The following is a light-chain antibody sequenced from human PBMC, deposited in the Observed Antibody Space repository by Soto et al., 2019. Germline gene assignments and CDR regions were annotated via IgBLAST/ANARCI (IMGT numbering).Light chain of an antibody. CDR3: QQASTFPFT. J-gene: IGKJ4*01. CDR2: AAS. V-gene: IGKV1-12*01. CDR1: QVISSW. Sequence: DIQMTQSPCSLSASVGDRVTITCRASQVISSWLVWYQQKPGNAPKLLIYAASNLQSGVPSRFSGSASGTEFTLTISRLQPEDFATYYCQQASTFPFTFGGGTEVQIK.